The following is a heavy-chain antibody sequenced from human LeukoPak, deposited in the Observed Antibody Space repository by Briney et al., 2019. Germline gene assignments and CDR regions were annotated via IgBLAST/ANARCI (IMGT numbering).Heavy chain of an antibody. CDR1: GYTFTGYY. Sequence: ASVKVSCKASGYTFTGYYMHWVRQAPGQGLEWMGIINPSGGSTSYAQKFQGRVTMTRDTSTSTVYMELSSLRSEDTAVYYCARDGRSGYYDYWGQGTLVTVSS. V-gene: IGHV1-46*01. D-gene: IGHD3-3*01. CDR2: INPSGGST. J-gene: IGHJ4*02. CDR3: ARDGRSGYYDY.